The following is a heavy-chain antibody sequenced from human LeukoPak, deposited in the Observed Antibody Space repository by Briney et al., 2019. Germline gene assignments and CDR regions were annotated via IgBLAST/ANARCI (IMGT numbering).Heavy chain of an antibody. Sequence: SETLSLTCAVYGGSFSGYYWSWIRQPPGKGLEWTGEINHSGSTNYNPSLKSRVTISVDTSKNQFSLKLSSVTAADTAVYYCARDPAAAGPDYWGQGTLVTVSS. D-gene: IGHD6-13*01. J-gene: IGHJ4*02. V-gene: IGHV4-34*01. CDR1: GGSFSGYY. CDR3: ARDPAAAGPDY. CDR2: INHSGST.